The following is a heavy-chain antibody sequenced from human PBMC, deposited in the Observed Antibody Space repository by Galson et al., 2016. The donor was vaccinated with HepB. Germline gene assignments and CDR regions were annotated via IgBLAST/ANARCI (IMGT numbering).Heavy chain of an antibody. V-gene: IGHV3-64D*06. Sequence: SLRLSCAASGFTFSSHSMNWVRQAPAKGLAYVSGISSNGGSTYYADSVKGRFTISRDTSKNTLYLQMSSLRTEDTAVYYCVKDRATLVRGIGIDWFDPWGQGTLVTVS. CDR3: VKDRATLVRGIGIDWFDP. CDR1: GFTFSSHS. CDR2: ISSNGGST. D-gene: IGHD3-10*01. J-gene: IGHJ5*02.